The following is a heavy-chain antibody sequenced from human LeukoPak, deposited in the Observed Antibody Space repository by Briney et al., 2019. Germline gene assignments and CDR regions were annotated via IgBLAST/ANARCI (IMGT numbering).Heavy chain of an antibody. CDR1: GYTLTELS. CDR3: ARAGGLLWFGELFPLDY. CDR2: FDPEDGET. Sequence: ASVKVSCKVSGYTLTELSMHWVRQAPGKGLEWMGGFDPEDGETIYAQKFQGRVTMTEDTSTDTAYMELRSLRSDDTAVYYCARAGGLLWFGELFPLDYWGQGTLVTVSS. D-gene: IGHD3-10*01. J-gene: IGHJ4*02. V-gene: IGHV1-24*01.